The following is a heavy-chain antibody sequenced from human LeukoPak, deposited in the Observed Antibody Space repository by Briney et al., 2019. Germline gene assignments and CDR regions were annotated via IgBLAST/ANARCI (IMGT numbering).Heavy chain of an antibody. CDR1: GFTFSSYA. CDR3: AKDQEGLGVVTNQFFDY. CDR2: ISGSGGST. D-gene: IGHD3-3*01. V-gene: IGHV3-23*01. J-gene: IGHJ4*02. Sequence: PGGSLRLSCAASGFTFSSYAMSWVRQAPGKGLEWVSAISGSGGSTYYADSVKGRFTISRDNSKNTLYLQMNSLRAEDTAVYYCAKDQEGLGVVTNQFFDYWGQGTLVTVSS.